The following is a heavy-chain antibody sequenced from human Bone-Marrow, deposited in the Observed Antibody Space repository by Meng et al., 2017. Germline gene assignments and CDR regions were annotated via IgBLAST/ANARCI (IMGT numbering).Heavy chain of an antibody. CDR2: ISWNSGSI. D-gene: IGHD6-13*01. J-gene: IGHJ5*02. CDR1: GFTFDDYA. V-gene: IGHV3-9*01. Sequence: SLKISCAASGFTFDDYAMHWVRQAPGKGLEWVSGISWNSGSIGYADSVKGRFTISRDNAKNSLYLQMNSLRAEDTAVYYCASDPAAGTGDWFDPWGQGTLVTVSS. CDR3: ASDPAAGTGDWFDP.